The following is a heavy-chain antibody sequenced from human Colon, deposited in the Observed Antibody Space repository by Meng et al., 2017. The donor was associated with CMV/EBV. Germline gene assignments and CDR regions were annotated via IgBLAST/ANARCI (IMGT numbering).Heavy chain of an antibody. CDR2: INSNSGAT. V-gene: IGHV1-2*02. J-gene: IGHJ4*02. D-gene: IGHD1-26*01. Sequence: QVQLVQSGARVKKPGASVKVSCKTSGYTFSDYHIHWVRQAPGQGLEWMGWINSNSGATDYAQKFQGRFTMTRDTSITTVYMELSSLRSDDTAVYYCARDPSGSRVPFDYWGQGSLVTVSS. CDR3: ARDPSGSRVPFDY. CDR1: GYTFSDYH.